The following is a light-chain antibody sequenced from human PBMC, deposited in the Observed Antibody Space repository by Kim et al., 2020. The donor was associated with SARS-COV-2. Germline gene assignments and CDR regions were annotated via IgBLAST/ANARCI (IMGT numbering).Light chain of an antibody. V-gene: IGLV3-19*01. J-gene: IGLJ3*02. Sequence: ALGQTVRLTCQGDSLRSYYASWYQQKPGQAPVLVIYGKTNRPSGIPDRFSGSSSGNTASLTITGAQAEDEADYYCNSRDSSGNHLVFGGGTQLTVL. CDR2: GKT. CDR3: NSRDSSGNHLV. CDR1: SLRSYY.